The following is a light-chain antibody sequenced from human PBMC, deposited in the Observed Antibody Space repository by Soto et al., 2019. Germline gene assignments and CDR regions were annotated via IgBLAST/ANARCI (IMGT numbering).Light chain of an antibody. CDR1: QSVSSY. CDR3: QQRSIWLFT. Sequence: EIVLTQSPATLSLSPGERATLSCRASQSVSSYLAWYQHKPGQAPRLLISDASNRATGIPARFSGSGSGTDFTLTISSLEPEDFAVYYCQQRSIWLFTFGPGTRVDIK. J-gene: IGKJ3*01. CDR2: DAS. V-gene: IGKV3-11*01.